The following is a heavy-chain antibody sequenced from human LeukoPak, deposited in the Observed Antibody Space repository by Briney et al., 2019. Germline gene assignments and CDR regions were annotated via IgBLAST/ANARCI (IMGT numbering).Heavy chain of an antibody. CDR3: ARDREVGATQRCFDY. CDR2: INPSGGDT. CDR1: GYPFTSYY. V-gene: IGHV1-46*01. J-gene: IGHJ4*02. D-gene: IGHD1-26*01. Sequence: ASVKVSCKASGYPFTSYYMHWVRQAPGQGLEWMGVINPSGGDTTYAQKFQGRVTMSRDTSTNTVYMDLSSLRSEDSALYYCARDREVGATQRCFDYWGQGTLVTVSS.